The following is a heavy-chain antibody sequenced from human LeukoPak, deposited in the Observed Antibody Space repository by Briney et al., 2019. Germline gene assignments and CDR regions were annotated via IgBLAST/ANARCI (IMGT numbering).Heavy chain of an antibody. D-gene: IGHD5-24*01. CDR2: ISPIGGST. V-gene: IGHV1-46*01. CDR3: VRNNSVRDEAWWLNP. Sequence: GASVKVSCKPFVYTFTGYWMHSVRHAPRQGPECMGVISPIGGSTNTTQKFKSRVTLTPDISTSTHYMEFSTLRSENTAVYYSVRNNSVRDEAWWLNPWGQGSLVTVSS. CDR1: VYTFTGYW. J-gene: IGHJ5*02.